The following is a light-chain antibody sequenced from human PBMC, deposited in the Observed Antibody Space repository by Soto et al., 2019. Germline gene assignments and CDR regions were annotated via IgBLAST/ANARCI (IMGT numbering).Light chain of an antibody. V-gene: IGLV2-14*03. CDR3: SSYATSILEV. CDR1: SSDVGGYNF. Sequence: QSVLTQPASVSGSPGQSITISCPGTSSDVGGYNFVSWYQQHPGKAPKLMIYDVSNRPSGVSDRFSGSKSGNTASLTIFGLQAEDEADYYCSSYATSILEVFGTGTKVT. J-gene: IGLJ1*01. CDR2: DVS.